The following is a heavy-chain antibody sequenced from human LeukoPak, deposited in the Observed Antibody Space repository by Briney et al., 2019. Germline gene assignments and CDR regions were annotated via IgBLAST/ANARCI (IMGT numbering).Heavy chain of an antibody. CDR2: IWHDGSNK. J-gene: IGHJ4*02. Sequence: GASLRLSCAASGFTFSRHGMHWVRQAPGKGLEWVAVIWHDGSNKYYADSVKGRFTISRDNSKNTLYLLMNSLSAEDTAVYYCARDISARYLDYWGQGTLVTLSS. V-gene: IGHV3-33*01. CDR1: GFTFSRHG. D-gene: IGHD6-6*01. CDR3: ARDISARYLDY.